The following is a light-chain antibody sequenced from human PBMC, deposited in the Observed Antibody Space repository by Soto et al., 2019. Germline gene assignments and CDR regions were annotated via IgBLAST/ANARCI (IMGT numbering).Light chain of an antibody. CDR3: QSFDSSLSGPYV. CDR1: NSKIGEGYY. Sequence: QSVLTQPPSMSGAPGQRVTISCTGGNSKIGEGYYVHWYQQLPGTAPKPLIYGNGNRPSGVPDRFSGSKSGTSASLAITGLQAEDEADYYCQSFDSSLSGPYVFGTGTKVTVL. J-gene: IGLJ1*01. CDR2: GNG. V-gene: IGLV1-40*01.